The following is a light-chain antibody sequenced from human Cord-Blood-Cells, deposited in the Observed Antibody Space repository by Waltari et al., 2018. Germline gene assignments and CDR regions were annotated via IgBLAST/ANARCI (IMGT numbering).Light chain of an antibody. J-gene: IGLJ3*02. CDR3: AAWDDSLSGWV. CDR1: SSNIGSNY. CDR2: RNN. V-gene: IGLV1-47*01. Sequence: QSVLTQPPSASGTPGPRVTISCSGSSSNIGSNYVYWYQQLPGTAPKHLIYRNNQRPSGVPDRFSGSKSGTSASLAISGLRSEDEADYYCAAWDDSLSGWVFGGGTKLTVL.